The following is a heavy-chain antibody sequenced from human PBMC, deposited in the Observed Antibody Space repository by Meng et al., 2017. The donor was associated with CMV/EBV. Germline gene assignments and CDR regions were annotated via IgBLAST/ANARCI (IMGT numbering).Heavy chain of an antibody. CDR2: IYYSGST. Sequence: SIRSSSYYWGWIRQPPGKGLEWIGSIYYSGSTYYNPSLKSRVTISVDTSKNQFSLKLSSVTAADTAVYYCARVVLRFLEWSPGWFDPWGQGTLVTVSS. D-gene: IGHD3-3*01. CDR3: ARVVLRFLEWSPGWFDP. CDR1: SIRSSSYY. J-gene: IGHJ5*02. V-gene: IGHV4-39*07.